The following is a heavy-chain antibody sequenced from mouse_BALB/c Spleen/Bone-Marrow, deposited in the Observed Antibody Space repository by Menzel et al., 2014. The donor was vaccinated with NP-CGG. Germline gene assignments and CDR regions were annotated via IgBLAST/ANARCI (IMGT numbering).Heavy chain of an antibody. J-gene: IGHJ3*01. V-gene: IGHV1-7*01. CDR2: INPSTGYT. Sequence: QVQLQQSGAELAKPGAPMKMSCKASGYTFTSYWMHWVKQRPGQGLEWIGYINPSTGYTDYNQKFKDKATLTADKSSSTANMQLSSLTSEDSAVYYCARVYYGYFFAYWGQGTLVTVSA. CDR1: GYTFTSYW. D-gene: IGHD1-2*01. CDR3: ARVYYGYFFAY.